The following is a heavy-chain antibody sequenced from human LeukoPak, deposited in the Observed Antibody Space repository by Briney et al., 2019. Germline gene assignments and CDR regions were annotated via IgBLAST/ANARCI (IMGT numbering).Heavy chain of an antibody. CDR3: ARGRDSDAFDI. Sequence: SETLSLTCGVYGGSFSGYYWSWIRQPPGKGLEWIGEINHSGSTNYNPSLKSRVTISVDTSKNQFSLKLSSVTAADTAVYYCARGRDSDAFDIWGQGTMVTVSS. J-gene: IGHJ3*02. CDR2: INHSGST. V-gene: IGHV4-34*01. D-gene: IGHD3/OR15-3a*01. CDR1: GGSFSGYY.